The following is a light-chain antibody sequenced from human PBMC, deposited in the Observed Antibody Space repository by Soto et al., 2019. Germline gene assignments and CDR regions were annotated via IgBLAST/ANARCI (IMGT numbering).Light chain of an antibody. CDR3: QQSYNTPRT. Sequence: DIPMTQSPSSLSASVGDRVTITCRARQSISSYLNWYQQKPGKAPKLLISAASSLQSGVPSRFSGSGSGTDFTLTISSLQPEDFATYYCQQSYNTPRTFGQGTRLEIK. V-gene: IGKV1-39*01. CDR2: AAS. J-gene: IGKJ5*01. CDR1: QSISSY.